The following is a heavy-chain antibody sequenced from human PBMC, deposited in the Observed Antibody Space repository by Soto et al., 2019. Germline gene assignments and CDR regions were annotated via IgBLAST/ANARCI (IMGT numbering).Heavy chain of an antibody. CDR1: GGSISSGGYY. CDR2: IYYSGST. D-gene: IGHD6-13*01. J-gene: IGHJ6*03. CDR3: NSFRAAAGTSYYYYMDV. V-gene: IGHV4-31*03. Sequence: SETLSLTCTVSGGSISSGGYYWSWIRQHPGKGLEWIGYIYYSGSTYYNPSLKSRVTISVDTSKNQFSLKLSSVTAADTAVYYCNSFRAAAGTSYYYYMDVWGKGTTVTVSS.